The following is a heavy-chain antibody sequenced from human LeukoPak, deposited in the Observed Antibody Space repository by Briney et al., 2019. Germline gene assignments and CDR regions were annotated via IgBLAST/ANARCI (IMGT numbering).Heavy chain of an antibody. D-gene: IGHD1-26*01. Sequence: SETLSLTCAVYGGSFSGYYWSWIRQPPGEGLEWIGEINSGSTNYNPSLKSRVTISVDTSKNQFSLKLSSVTAADTAVYYCAEVDYYYGMDVWGQGTTVTVSS. CDR3: AEVDYYYGMDV. J-gene: IGHJ6*02. CDR2: INSGST. V-gene: IGHV4-34*01. CDR1: GGSFSGYY.